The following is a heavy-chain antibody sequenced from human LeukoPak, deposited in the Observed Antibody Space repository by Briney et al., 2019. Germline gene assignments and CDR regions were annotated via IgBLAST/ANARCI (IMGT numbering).Heavy chain of an antibody. D-gene: IGHD6-19*01. CDR1: GGSISTSSQY. J-gene: IGHJ3*02. V-gene: IGHV4-39*01. Sequence: IPSETLSLTCSVSGGSISTSSQYWVWIRQTPEKGLEWIGSLYYAGSTYNNPSLESRVTISIDTSKNQFSLRLTSVTAADTAVYFCARPFYSSGWYGAFDIWGPGTMVTVSS. CDR3: ARPFYSSGWYGAFDI. CDR2: LYYAGST.